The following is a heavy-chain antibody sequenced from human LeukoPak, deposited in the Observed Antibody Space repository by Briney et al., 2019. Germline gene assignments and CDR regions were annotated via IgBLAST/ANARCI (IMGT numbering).Heavy chain of an antibody. V-gene: IGHV1-69*04. CDR1: GGTFSSYA. CDR2: IIPILGIA. J-gene: IGHJ4*02. Sequence: SVKVSCKASGGTFSSYAISWVRQAPGQGLEWMGRIIPILGIAKYAQKFQGRVTITADKSTSTAYMELSSLRSEDTAVYYCARDSDSYSGYEFDYWGQGTLVTVSS. D-gene: IGHD5-12*01. CDR3: ARDSDSYSGYEFDY.